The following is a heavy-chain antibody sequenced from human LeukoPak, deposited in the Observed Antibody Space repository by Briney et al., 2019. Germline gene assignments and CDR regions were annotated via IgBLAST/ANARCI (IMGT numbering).Heavy chain of an antibody. CDR1: GFTFSSYA. CDR2: ISGSGGST. D-gene: IGHD3-16*01. CDR3: PKDRRRVGGPATVYFDS. J-gene: IGHJ4*02. V-gene: IGHV3-23*01. Sequence: GGSLRLSCAASGFTFSSYAMSWVRQAPGKGLEWVSAISGSGGSTYYADSVKGRFTISRDNSKNTLYLQMNSLRAEDTAVYYGPKDRRRVGGPATVYFDSWAQEPLATVPS.